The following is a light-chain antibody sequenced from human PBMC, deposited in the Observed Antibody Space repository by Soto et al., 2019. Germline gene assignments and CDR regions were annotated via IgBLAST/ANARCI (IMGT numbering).Light chain of an antibody. Sequence: EIVLTQSPGTLSFSPGERATLSCRASESVRSNSLAWYQQKPGQAPRLLIYGASNRATGIPDRFSGSGSGTDFTLTISRLEPEDFAVYSCQQYGSSPWTFGQGTKVEI. J-gene: IGKJ1*01. V-gene: IGKV3-20*01. CDR1: ESVRSNS. CDR2: GAS. CDR3: QQYGSSPWT.